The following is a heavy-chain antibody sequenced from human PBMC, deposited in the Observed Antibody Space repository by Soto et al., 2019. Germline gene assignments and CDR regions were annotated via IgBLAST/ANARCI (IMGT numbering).Heavy chain of an antibody. V-gene: IGHV1-3*01. CDR1: GYTFASYA. D-gene: IGHD3-3*01. J-gene: IGHJ6*02. CDR2: INAGNGNT. CDR3: ARGLRFLEWSPYGMDV. Sequence: ASVKVSCKASGYTFASYAMHWVRQAPGQRLEWMGWINAGNGNTKYSQKFQGRVTITRDTSASTAYMELSSLRSEDTAVYYCARGLRFLEWSPYGMDVWGQGTTVTVSS.